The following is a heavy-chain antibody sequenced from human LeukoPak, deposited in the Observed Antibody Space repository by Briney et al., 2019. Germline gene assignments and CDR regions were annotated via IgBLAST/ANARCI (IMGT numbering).Heavy chain of an antibody. V-gene: IGHV1-18*01. Sequence: ASVQVSCKASGCTFPNYELSWVRQPAGKERAWMGQINPYDGKTHYGQKLQGRVSMNTDISTSKAYRELRSLTSDHTAVYYCARVTGSSITSWSLLYWGQGSLVTVSS. D-gene: IGHD2-2*01. CDR3: ARVTGSSITSWSLLY. CDR1: GCTFPNYE. J-gene: IGHJ4*02. CDR2: INPYDGKT.